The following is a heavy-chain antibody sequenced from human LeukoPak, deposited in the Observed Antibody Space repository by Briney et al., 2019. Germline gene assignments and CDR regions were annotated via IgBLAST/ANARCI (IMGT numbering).Heavy chain of an antibody. Sequence: SETLSLTCAVSGGSINNYFWSWIRQPAGKGLQWIGRIYTSGSTDYNPSLKSRVTMSVDLSKNQFSLKLSSVTAADTAVYYCATGLKTGYSSGWYGVFGNNWFDPWGQGTLVTVSS. D-gene: IGHD6-19*01. J-gene: IGHJ5*02. CDR2: IYTSGST. CDR3: ATGLKTGYSSGWYGVFGNNWFDP. V-gene: IGHV4-4*07. CDR1: GGSINNYF.